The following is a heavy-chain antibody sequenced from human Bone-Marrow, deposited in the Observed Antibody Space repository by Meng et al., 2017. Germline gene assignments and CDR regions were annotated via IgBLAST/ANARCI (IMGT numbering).Heavy chain of an antibody. Sequence: QVQLVQSGSELNQPGASVTVSCRPSGYTFTSYASNWVRQAPGQGPDWMGWIDPNTGNPTYDQGFTGRFVFSLDTSVSTAYLQINSLRAEDTAVYYCARDSPLDGYSLLDYWGQGTLVTVSS. D-gene: IGHD5-24*01. J-gene: IGHJ4*02. CDR1: GYTFTSYA. CDR3: ARDSPLDGYSLLDY. CDR2: IDPNTGNP. V-gene: IGHV7-4-1*02.